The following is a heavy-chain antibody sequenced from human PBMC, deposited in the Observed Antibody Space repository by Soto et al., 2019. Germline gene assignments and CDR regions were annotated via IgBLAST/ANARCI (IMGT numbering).Heavy chain of an antibody. J-gene: IGHJ4*02. CDR2: ISAYNGNT. CDR1: GYTFTSYG. D-gene: IGHD5-18*01. V-gene: IGHV1-18*01. CDR3: ASSLLVGYGLEGESD. Sequence: ASVKVSCKASGYTFTSYGISWVRQAPGQGLEWMGWISAYNGNTNYAQKLQGRVTMTTDTSTSTAYMELGSLRSDDTAVYYCASSLLVGYGLEGESDWGQGTLVTVSS.